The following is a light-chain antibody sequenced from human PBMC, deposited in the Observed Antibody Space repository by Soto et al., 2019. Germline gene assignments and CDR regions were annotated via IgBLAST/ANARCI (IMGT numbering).Light chain of an antibody. CDR2: DAS. J-gene: IGKJ3*01. CDR3: QHYDNFPFT. V-gene: IGKV1-33*01. Sequence: DIQMTQSPSSLSASVGDRVTITCQASQDIRHYLNWYQQKPGQAPKLLIYDASSLVRAVPSRFSGSGSGTDFSLTISGLQPEDVGTYYCQHYDNFPFTFGPGTKVDI. CDR1: QDIRHY.